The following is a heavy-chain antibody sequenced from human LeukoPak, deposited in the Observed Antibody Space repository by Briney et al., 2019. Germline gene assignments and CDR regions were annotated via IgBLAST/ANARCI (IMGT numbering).Heavy chain of an antibody. V-gene: IGHV3-23*01. CDR2: ISGSGAST. Sequence: GGSLRLSCLTSGFTLSTNAMSWVRQAPGKGLEWISGISGSGASTYYADSVKGRFTISRGDSRNTLYLQMNSLRGDDTAVYYCAKDVGKWESLHFFDYWGRGTLVTVSS. J-gene: IGHJ4*02. CDR1: GFTLSTNA. D-gene: IGHD1-26*01. CDR3: AKDVGKWESLHFFDY.